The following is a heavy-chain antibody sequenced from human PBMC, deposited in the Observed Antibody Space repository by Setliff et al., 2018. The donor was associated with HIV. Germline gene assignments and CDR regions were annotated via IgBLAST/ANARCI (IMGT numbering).Heavy chain of an antibody. J-gene: IGHJ4*02. V-gene: IGHV4-34*01. Sequence: SETLSLTCAVYGGSFSGYYWTWIRQPPGMGLEWIGEISQSGSTNYNASHKSRVTMSVDASQRQFSLNLTSVTAADTAVYYCARGSWVGATTPTDYWGRGKLVTVSS. CDR1: GGSFSGYY. D-gene: IGHD1-26*01. CDR2: ISQSGST. CDR3: ARGSWVGATTPTDY.